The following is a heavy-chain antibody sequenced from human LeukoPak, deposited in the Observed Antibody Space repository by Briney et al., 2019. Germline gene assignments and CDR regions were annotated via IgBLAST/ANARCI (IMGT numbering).Heavy chain of an antibody. D-gene: IGHD4-11*01. CDR2: ISYDGNNK. V-gene: IGHV3-30*18. Sequence: PGGSLRLSCAASGCSFNNYGMHWVRQAPGKGLEWVAVISYDGNNKYYADSVKGRFTISRDISKNTLYLQMNSLRSEDTAVYYCAKDDSNRFDYWGQGTLVIVSS. CDR3: AKDDSNRFDY. CDR1: GCSFNNYG. J-gene: IGHJ4*02.